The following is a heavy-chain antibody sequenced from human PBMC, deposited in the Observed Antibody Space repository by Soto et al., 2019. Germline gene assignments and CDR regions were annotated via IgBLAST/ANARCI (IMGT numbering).Heavy chain of an antibody. D-gene: IGHD3-22*01. J-gene: IGHJ3*02. CDR2: IKPDGSEK. Sequence: GGSLRLSCAASGFTFSTYWMSWVRQAPGKGLEWVANIKPDGSEKWYVDSVKGRFTISRDNAKNSLYLQMDSLRAEDTAVYYCARGDYYDTSGPFSDAFDIWGQGTMVTVSS. V-gene: IGHV3-7*04. CDR3: ARGDYYDTSGPFSDAFDI. CDR1: GFTFSTYW.